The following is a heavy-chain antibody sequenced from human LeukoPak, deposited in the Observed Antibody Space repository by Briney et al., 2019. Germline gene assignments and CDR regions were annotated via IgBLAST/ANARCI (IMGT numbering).Heavy chain of an antibody. CDR2: INHSGST. V-gene: IGHV4-34*01. D-gene: IGHD6-13*01. CDR1: GGSFSGYY. CDR3: ARFDVAAAGTVS. Sequence: PSETLSLTCAVYGGSFSGYYWSWIRQPPGKGLEWIGEINHSGSTNYNPSLKSRVTISVDTSKNQFSLKLSSVTAADTAVYYCARFDVAAAGTVSWGQGTLVTVSS. J-gene: IGHJ5*02.